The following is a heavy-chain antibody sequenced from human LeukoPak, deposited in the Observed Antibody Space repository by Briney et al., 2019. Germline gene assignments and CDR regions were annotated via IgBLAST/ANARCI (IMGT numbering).Heavy chain of an antibody. CDR3: ARSIGGYRGLDY. CDR1: GGSISSHY. J-gene: IGHJ4*02. V-gene: IGHV4-59*11. D-gene: IGHD3-10*01. CDR2: IYYSGST. Sequence: SETLSLTCTVSGGSISSHYWSWIRQPPGKGLEWIGYIYYSGSTNYNPSLKSRVTISVDTSKNQFSLKLSSVTAADTAVYYCARSIGGYRGLDYWGQGTLVTVSS.